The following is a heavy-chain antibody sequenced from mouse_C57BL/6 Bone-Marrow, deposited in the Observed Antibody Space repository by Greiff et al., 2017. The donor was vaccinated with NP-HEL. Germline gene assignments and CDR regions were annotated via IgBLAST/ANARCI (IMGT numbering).Heavy chain of an antibody. D-gene: IGHD4-1*02. J-gene: IGHJ4*01. CDR1: GYTFTSYW. CDR3: ARYRASTGTRAMDY. V-gene: IGHV1-7*01. CDR2: INPSSGYT. Sequence: QVQLQQSGAELAKPGASVKLPCKASGYTFTSYWMHWVKQRPGQGLEWIGYINPSSGYTKYTQKFKDKATLTADKSSSTAYMQLSSMTYEYSAVYYCARYRASTGTRAMDYWGQGTSVTVSS.